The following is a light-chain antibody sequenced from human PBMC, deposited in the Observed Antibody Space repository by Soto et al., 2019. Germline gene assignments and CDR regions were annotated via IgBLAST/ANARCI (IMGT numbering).Light chain of an antibody. V-gene: IGLV2-8*01. CDR3: NSYAGSNLFYV. J-gene: IGLJ1*01. CDR1: SSDVGGYNY. CDR2: EVS. Sequence: QSVLTQPPSASGSPGQSVTISCTGTSSDVGGYNYVSWYQQHAGKAPKLVIYEVSKRPSGVPDRFSGSKSGNTASLTVSGLQTEEEADYYCNSYAGSNLFYVFGTGTKVTVL.